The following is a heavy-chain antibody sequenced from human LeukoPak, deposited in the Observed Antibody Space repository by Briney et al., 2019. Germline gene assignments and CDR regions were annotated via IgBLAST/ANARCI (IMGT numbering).Heavy chain of an antibody. CDR2: MSSDGGDI. V-gene: IGHV3-30*18. CDR1: GFTFSRYG. Sequence: PGGSLRLTCAASGFTFSRYGMHWVRQAPGKGLEWLAVMSSDGGDIYYADSVKGRFTISRDNSKNTLYLQMNSLRAEDTAVYYCAKLGDRIQLWWFDYWSQGTLVTVSS. D-gene: IGHD5-18*01. J-gene: IGHJ4*02. CDR3: AKLGDRIQLWWFDY.